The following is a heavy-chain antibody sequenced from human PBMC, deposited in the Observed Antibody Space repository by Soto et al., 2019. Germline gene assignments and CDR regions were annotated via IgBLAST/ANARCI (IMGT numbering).Heavy chain of an antibody. CDR1: GFTFSSYA. CDR2: ISGSGGST. V-gene: IGHV3-23*01. CDR3: AKDKIWPLFGRSFDY. D-gene: IGHD3-10*02. J-gene: IGHJ4*02. Sequence: GGSLRLSCAASGFTFSSYAMSWVRQAPGKGLEWVSAISGSGGSTYYADSVKGRFTISRDNSKNTLYLQMNSLRAEDTAVYYCAKDKIWPLFGRSFDYWGQGTLVTVSS.